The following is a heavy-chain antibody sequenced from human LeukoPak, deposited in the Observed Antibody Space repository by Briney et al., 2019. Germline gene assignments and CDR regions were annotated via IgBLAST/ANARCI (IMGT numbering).Heavy chain of an antibody. Sequence: KPSETLSLTCTVSGGSISSSSYYWGWIRQPPGKGLEWIGSIYYSGSTYYNPSLKSRVTISVDTSKNQFSLKLSSVTAADTAVYYCARDSFRGWSLDAFDIWGQGTMVTVSS. J-gene: IGHJ3*02. CDR3: ARDSFRGWSLDAFDI. D-gene: IGHD6-19*01. CDR1: GGSISSSSYY. V-gene: IGHV4-39*07. CDR2: IYYSGST.